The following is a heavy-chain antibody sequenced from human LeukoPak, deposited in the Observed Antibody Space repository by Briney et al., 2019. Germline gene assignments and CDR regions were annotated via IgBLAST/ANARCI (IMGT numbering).Heavy chain of an antibody. CDR1: GYSFTSYW. D-gene: IGHD6-6*01. V-gene: IGHV5-51*01. Sequence: GEALQISCKGSGYSFTSYWIGWVRPMPGKGLEWRGIIYPGDSDTRYSPSSQGQVTISADKSISTAYLQWRSLKASDTAMYYCARRFHDSSSIHNDYWGQGTLVTVSS. CDR2: IYPGDSDT. CDR3: ARRFHDSSSIHNDY. J-gene: IGHJ4*02.